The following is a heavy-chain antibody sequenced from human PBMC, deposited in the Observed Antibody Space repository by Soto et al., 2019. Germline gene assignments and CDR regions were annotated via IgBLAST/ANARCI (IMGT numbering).Heavy chain of an antibody. CDR2: IYPGDSDT. Sequence: GESLKISCKGSWYSFTSYLIGWVRQIPGKGLEWMGIIYPGDSDTRYSPSFQGQVTISADKSISTAYLQWSSLKDSDTAMYYCARPHSSTTNDAFDIWGQGTIVTVSS. J-gene: IGHJ3*02. CDR1: WYSFTSYL. CDR3: ARPHSSTTNDAFDI. D-gene: IGHD1-26*01. V-gene: IGHV5-51*01.